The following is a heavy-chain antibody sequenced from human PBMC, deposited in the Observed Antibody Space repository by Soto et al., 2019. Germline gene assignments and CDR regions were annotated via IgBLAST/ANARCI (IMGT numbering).Heavy chain of an antibody. D-gene: IGHD3-10*01. CDR2: IYSTGRA. V-gene: IGHV4-59*01. CDR1: VVSISIYY. CDR3: ARVLSEFKDHHFDY. J-gene: IGHJ4*02. Sequence: QVQLQESAPGLVKPSETLSLTCTVSVVSISIYYWCWIRQPPGKGLEWLVYIYSTGRATYNPSLQRRITISVNTTNNQYSLNLTSVTAADTAVSSWARVLSEFKDHHFDYWGQAILVPVSS.